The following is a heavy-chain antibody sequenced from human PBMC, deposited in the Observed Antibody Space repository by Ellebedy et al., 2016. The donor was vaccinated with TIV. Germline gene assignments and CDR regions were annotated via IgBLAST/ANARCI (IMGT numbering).Heavy chain of an antibody. Sequence: ASVKVSXXASGYIFTNYGITWVRQAPGQGLEWMGWINVYNGNINSAQKFQGRVTMTTDTSTYTAYMDLRSLRSDDTAVYYCARGPAHTAMDDFDYWGQGTLVTVSS. CDR2: INVYNGNI. D-gene: IGHD5-18*01. CDR1: GYIFTNYG. J-gene: IGHJ4*02. CDR3: ARGPAHTAMDDFDY. V-gene: IGHV1-18*01.